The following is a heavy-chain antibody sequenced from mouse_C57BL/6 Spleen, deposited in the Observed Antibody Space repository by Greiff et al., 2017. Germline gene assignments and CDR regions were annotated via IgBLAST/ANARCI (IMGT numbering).Heavy chain of an antibody. J-gene: IGHJ3*01. CDR2: IYPGSGST. Sequence: VQLQQPGAELVKPGASVKMSCKASGYTFTSYWLTWVKQRPGQGLEWIGDIYPGSGSTNYNEKFKSKATLTVDTSSSTAYMQLSSLTSEDSAVYYCARGGLTGLWFAYWGQGTLVTVSA. CDR3: ARGGLTGLWFAY. CDR1: GYTFTSYW. D-gene: IGHD4-1*01. V-gene: IGHV1-55*01.